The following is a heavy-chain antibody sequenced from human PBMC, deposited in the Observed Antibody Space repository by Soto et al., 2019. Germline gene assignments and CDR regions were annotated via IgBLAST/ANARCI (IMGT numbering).Heavy chain of an antibody. J-gene: IGHJ4*02. V-gene: IGHV3-74*01. CDR3: ARGAVGSYYFDY. D-gene: IGHD1-26*01. CDR1: GFTFNNYW. CDR2: IKYDATST. Sequence: EVQLVESGGGLFQPGGSLRLSCAASGFTFNNYWIHWVRQAPGKGLVWVSRIKYDATSTNYADSVKGRFSISRDNAKNTVYLQMSSLRGDDTAVYYCARGAVGSYYFDYWGQGTLVTVSS.